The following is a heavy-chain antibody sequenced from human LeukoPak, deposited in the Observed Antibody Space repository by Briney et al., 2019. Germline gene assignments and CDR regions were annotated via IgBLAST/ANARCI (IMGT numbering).Heavy chain of an antibody. Sequence: SETLSLTCTVSGGSISSSSSYWGWIRQPPGKGLEWIGTIYYSANTNYSPSLESRVTVSVDTSTNQFSLKLSSVTAADTAVYHCARQTSGMAFDIWGQGIMVTVSS. J-gene: IGHJ3*02. V-gene: IGHV4-39*01. CDR1: GGSISSSSSY. CDR2: IYYSANT. CDR3: ARQTSGMAFDI. D-gene: IGHD1-26*01.